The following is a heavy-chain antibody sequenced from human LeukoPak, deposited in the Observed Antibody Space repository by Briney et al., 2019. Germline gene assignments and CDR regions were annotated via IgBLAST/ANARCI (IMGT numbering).Heavy chain of an antibody. CDR3: ARKAELYSYGQWDY. V-gene: IGHV4-38-2*01. CDR1: AYSISSGYY. D-gene: IGHD5-18*01. CDR2: IYHSGST. Sequence: PSETLSLTCAVSAYSISSGYYWAWIRQPPGKGLEWIGSIYHSGSTYYNPSLKSRVTISVDTSKKQFSLKLTSVTAADTAVYYCARKAELYSYGQWDYWGQGTLVTVSS. J-gene: IGHJ4*02.